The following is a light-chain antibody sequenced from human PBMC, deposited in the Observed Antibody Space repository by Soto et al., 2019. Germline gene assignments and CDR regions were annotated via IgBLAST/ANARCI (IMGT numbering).Light chain of an antibody. Sequence: QSALTQPASVSGSPGQSITISCTGTSGDVGGYNYVSWYQQHPGKAPKLMFYDVSNRPSVVSNRFSGSKSGNTASLTISGLQAEDEADYYCSSYTSSSTLEVFGGGTKLTVL. J-gene: IGLJ2*01. CDR3: SSYTSSSTLEV. CDR1: SGDVGGYNY. V-gene: IGLV2-14*01. CDR2: DVS.